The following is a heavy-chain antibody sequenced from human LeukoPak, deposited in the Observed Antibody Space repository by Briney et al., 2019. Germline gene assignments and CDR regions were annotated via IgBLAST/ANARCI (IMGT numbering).Heavy chain of an antibody. CDR1: GFTFSGYW. J-gene: IGHJ4*02. D-gene: IGHD1-26*01. V-gene: IGHV3-7*01. CDR3: ARDKVVGATNFDS. Sequence: PGGSLRLSCAASGFTFSGYWMAWVRQAPGKGLEWVANIKQDGGEKYYVDSVKGRFTISRDNAENSLFLQMNGLRAEDTAVYYCARDKVVGATNFDSWGQGTLVSVSS. CDR2: IKQDGGEK.